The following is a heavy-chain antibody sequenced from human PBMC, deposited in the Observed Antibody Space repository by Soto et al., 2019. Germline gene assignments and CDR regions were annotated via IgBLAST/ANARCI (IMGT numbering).Heavy chain of an antibody. Sequence: GGSLRLSCAASGFTFSSYWMSWVRQAPGKGLEWVANIKQDGSEKYYVDSVKGRFTISRDNAKNSLYLQMNSLRAEDTAVYYCARDHYGSGTLMKDYYYGMDVWGQGTTVTVSS. V-gene: IGHV3-7*03. CDR2: IKQDGSEK. CDR3: ARDHYGSGTLMKDYYYGMDV. J-gene: IGHJ6*02. CDR1: GFTFSSYW. D-gene: IGHD3-10*01.